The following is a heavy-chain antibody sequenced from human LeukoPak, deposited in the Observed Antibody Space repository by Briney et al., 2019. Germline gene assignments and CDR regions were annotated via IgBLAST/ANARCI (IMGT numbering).Heavy chain of an antibody. CDR2: IYYSGST. D-gene: IGHD3-22*01. J-gene: IGHJ4*02. CDR3: ARVGDYYDSSGYWRGSYYFDY. V-gene: IGHV4-59*01. Sequence: PSETLSLTCIVSGGSISSYYWSWIRQPPGKGLEWIGYIYYSGSTNYNPSLKSRVTISVDTSKNQFSLKLSSVTAADTAVYYCARVGDYYDSSGYWRGSYYFDYWGQGTLVTVSS. CDR1: GGSISSYY.